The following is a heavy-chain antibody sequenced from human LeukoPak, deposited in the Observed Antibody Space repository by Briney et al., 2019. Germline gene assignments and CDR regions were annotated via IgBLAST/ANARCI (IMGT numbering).Heavy chain of an antibody. CDR3: ARVGDSYEYYFDY. Sequence: PSETLSLTCAVSGGSISSGGYSWSWIRQPPGKGLEWIGYIYHSGSTYYNPSLKSRVTISVDRSKNQFSLKLSPVTAADTAVYYCARVGDSYEYYFDYWGQGTLVTVSS. V-gene: IGHV4-30-2*01. J-gene: IGHJ4*02. D-gene: IGHD2-21*02. CDR2: IYHSGST. CDR1: GGSISSGGYS.